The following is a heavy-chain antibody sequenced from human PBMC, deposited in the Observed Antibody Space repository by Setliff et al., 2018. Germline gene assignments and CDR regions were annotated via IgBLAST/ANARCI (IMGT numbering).Heavy chain of an antibody. CDR3: FGAGTCSY. Sequence: GSLRLSCAASGFTFSPYAMSWVRQAPGKGLEWVSTIYSGDRNTFYTDSVKGRFTIFRESSKNTLYLYMTSLRAEDTAVYYCFGAGTCSYWGQGTLVTVSS. CDR2: IYSGDRNT. D-gene: IGHD3-10*01. CDR1: GFTFSPYA. J-gene: IGHJ4*02. V-gene: IGHV3-23*03.